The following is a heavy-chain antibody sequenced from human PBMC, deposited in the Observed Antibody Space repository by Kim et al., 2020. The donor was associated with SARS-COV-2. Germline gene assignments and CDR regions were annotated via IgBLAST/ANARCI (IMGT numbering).Heavy chain of an antibody. V-gene: IGHV3-30*18. J-gene: IGHJ4*02. CDR3: AKHIEPGDYYDSSGPSLDY. D-gene: IGHD3-22*01. CDR2: ISYDGSNK. CDR1: GFTFSSYG. Sequence: GGSLRLSCAASGFTFSSYGMHWVRQAPGKGLEWVAVISYDGSNKYYADSVKGRFTISRDNSKNTLYLQMNSLRAEDTAVYYCAKHIEPGDYYDSSGPSLDYWGQGTLVNVSS.